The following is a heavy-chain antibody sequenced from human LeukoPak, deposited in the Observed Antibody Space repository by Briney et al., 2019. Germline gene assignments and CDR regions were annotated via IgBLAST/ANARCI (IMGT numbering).Heavy chain of an antibody. CDR3: AKLLWFREPPDY. V-gene: IGHV3-23*01. D-gene: IGHD3-10*01. CDR2: ISGSGGST. J-gene: IGHJ4*02. CDR1: GFTFSSYA. Sequence: GGSLRLSCAASGFTFSSYAMSWVRQAPGKGLEWVSAISGSGGSTYYADSVKDRFSISRDNSKNTLYLQMNSLGAEDTAVYYCAKLLWFREPPDYWGQGTLVAVSS.